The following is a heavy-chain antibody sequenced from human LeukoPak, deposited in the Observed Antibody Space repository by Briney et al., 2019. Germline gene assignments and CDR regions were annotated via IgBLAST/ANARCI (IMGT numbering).Heavy chain of an antibody. CDR1: GYTLTELS. CDR3: ARDPTYRSDAFDI. V-gene: IGHV1-69*13. CDR2: IIPIFGTA. D-gene: IGHD1-26*01. Sequence: GASVKVSCTVSGYTLTELSMHWVRQAPGKGLEWMGGIIPIFGTANYAQKFQGRVTITADESTSTAYMELSSLRSEDTAVYYCARDPTYRSDAFDIWGQGTRVTVSA. J-gene: IGHJ3*02.